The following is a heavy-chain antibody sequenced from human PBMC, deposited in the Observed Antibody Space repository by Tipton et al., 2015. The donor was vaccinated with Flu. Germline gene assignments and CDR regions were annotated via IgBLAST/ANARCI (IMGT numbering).Heavy chain of an antibody. CDR3: AKDDYGGGSSQFDY. D-gene: IGHD2-15*01. Sequence: VQLVQSGGGVVQPGGSLRLSCVASGFTFDDYAMNWVRHIPGKGLEWISTINWDGRTTFYTDSVKGRFTISRDNSKNSLYLQMDSLRIEDTALYFCAKDDYGGGSSQFDYWGQGSLVTVSS. CDR1: GFTFDDYA. J-gene: IGHJ4*02. V-gene: IGHV3-43*02. CDR2: INWDGRTT.